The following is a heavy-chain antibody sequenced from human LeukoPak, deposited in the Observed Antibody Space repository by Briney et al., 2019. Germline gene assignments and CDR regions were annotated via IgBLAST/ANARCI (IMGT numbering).Heavy chain of an antibody. D-gene: IGHD3-22*01. V-gene: IGHV4-59*01. CDR3: ARDAMGSSGY. CDR1: GGSISSYY. CDR2: IYYSGST. Sequence: SGTLSLTCTVSGGSISSYYWSWIRQPPGKGLEWIGYIYYSGSTNYNPSLKSRVTISVDTSKNQFSLNLSSVTAADTAVYYCARDAMGSSGYWGQGTLVTVSS. J-gene: IGHJ4*02.